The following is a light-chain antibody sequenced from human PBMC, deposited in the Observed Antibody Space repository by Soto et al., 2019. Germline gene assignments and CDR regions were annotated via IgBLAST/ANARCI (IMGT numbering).Light chain of an antibody. CDR3: QQYNDWPPRIT. CDR1: QSAGNF. J-gene: IGKJ5*01. V-gene: IGKV3-15*01. Sequence: EIVMTQSPATLSVSPGETAPLSCRASQSAGNFLAWYQQKPGQAPRLLIYGASTRATGIPARFSGSGSGTEFTLTISSLQSEDFAVYYCQQYNDWPPRITFGQGTRLEIK. CDR2: GAS.